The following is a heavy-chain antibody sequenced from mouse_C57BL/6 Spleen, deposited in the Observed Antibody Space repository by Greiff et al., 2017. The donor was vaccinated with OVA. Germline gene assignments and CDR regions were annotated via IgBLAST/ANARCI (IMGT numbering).Heavy chain of an antibody. CDR2: VDPANGNT. CDR1: GFNIKNTY. CDR3: ASGYGSSYWYFDV. D-gene: IGHD1-1*01. J-gene: IGHJ1*03. V-gene: IGHV14-3*01. Sequence: VQLQQSVAELVRPGASVKLSCTASGFNIKNTYMHWVKQRPEQGLEWIGRVDPANGNTKYAPKFQGKATITADTSSNTAYLQLSSLTSEDTAIYYCASGYGSSYWYFDVWGTGTTVTVSS.